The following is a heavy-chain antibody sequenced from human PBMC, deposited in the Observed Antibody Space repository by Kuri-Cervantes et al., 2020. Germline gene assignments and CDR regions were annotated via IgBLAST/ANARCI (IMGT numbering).Heavy chain of an antibody. D-gene: IGHD6-13*01. CDR1: GYSITSDYY. CDR3: ARLKASGGSWKDWNFDY. CDR2: VYHSGST. Sequence: GSLRLSCAVSGYSITSDYYWGWIRHPPGKGLEWIGSVYHSGSTYYNLSLRSRVTISVDTSKNQFSLQLSSVTAADTAVYYCARLKASGGSWKDWNFDYWGQGTLVTVSS. V-gene: IGHV4-38-2*01. J-gene: IGHJ4*02.